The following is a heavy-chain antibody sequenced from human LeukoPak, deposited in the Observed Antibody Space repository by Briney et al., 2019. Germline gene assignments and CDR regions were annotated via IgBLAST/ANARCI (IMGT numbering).Heavy chain of an antibody. Sequence: SETLSLTCAVHGGSFSGYYWSWIRQPPGKGLEWIGDINHSGSTNYNPSLKSRVTISGDTSNNQFSLKLTSVTAADTALYYCARGRNVGYCSSNSCSFDYWGQGTLVTVSS. V-gene: IGHV4-34*01. CDR2: INHSGST. CDR3: ARGRNVGYCSSNSCSFDY. J-gene: IGHJ4*02. CDR1: GGSFSGYY. D-gene: IGHD2-2*01.